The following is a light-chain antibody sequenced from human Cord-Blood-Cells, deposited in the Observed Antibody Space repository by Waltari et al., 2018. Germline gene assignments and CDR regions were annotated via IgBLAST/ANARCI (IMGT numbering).Light chain of an antibody. CDR3: CSYAGSYNWV. J-gene: IGLJ3*02. CDR1: SSDVGGYNY. Sequence: QSALTQPRSVSGSPGQSVTIPCTGTSSDVGGYNYVPWYQQHPGKAPTLIIYDVSKRPSGVPDRFSGSKSGNTASLTISGLQAEDEADYYCCSYAGSYNWVFGGGTKLTVL. V-gene: IGLV2-11*01. CDR2: DVS.